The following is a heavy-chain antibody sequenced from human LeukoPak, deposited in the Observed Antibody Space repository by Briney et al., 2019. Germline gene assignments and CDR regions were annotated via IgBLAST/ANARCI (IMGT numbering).Heavy chain of an antibody. Sequence: GGSLRVSCADSRFTFSSYWMSWVRQAPGKGLEWVANIKQDGSEKYYVHSVKGPFTVSRDNAKNSLYLQMNSLRAEDTAGYYCAGASGGERYWGQGTLVTVSS. CDR2: IKQDGSEK. CDR1: RFTFSSYW. V-gene: IGHV3-7*04. CDR3: AGASGGERY. J-gene: IGHJ4*02. D-gene: IGHD3-10*01.